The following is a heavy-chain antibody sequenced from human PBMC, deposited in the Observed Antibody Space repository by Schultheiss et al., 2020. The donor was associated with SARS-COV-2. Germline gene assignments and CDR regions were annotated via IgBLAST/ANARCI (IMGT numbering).Heavy chain of an antibody. CDR2: FYYGGST. V-gene: IGHV4-59*02. D-gene: IGHD2-2*01. CDR1: GDSVSSYY. Sequence: SETLSLTCSVSGDSVSSYYWSWIRQTPGKGLEWIGYFYYGGSTNYHPSLKSRVTISVDTSKNQFSLQMTSVTAADTAVYYCARDRTLVVPAANPYNWFDPWGQGTLVTVSS. J-gene: IGHJ5*02. CDR3: ARDRTLVVPAANPYNWFDP.